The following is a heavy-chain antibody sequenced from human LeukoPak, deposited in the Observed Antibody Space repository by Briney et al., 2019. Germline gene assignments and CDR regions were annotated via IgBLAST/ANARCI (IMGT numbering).Heavy chain of an antibody. CDR1: GFTFSSYA. J-gene: IGHJ4*02. V-gene: IGHV3-7*03. D-gene: IGHD4-23*01. Sequence: GGSLRLSCAASGFTFSSYAMHWVRQAPGKGLEWVANIKEDGSEKYYVDSMKGRFTISRDNAKNSLYLQMSSLRVEDTAVYYCARDRTGGYFDYWGQGTLVTVSS. CDR2: IKEDGSEK. CDR3: ARDRTGGYFDY.